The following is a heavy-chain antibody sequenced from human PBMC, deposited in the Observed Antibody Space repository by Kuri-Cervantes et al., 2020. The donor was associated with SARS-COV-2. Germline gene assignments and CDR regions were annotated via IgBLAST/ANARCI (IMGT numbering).Heavy chain of an antibody. D-gene: IGHD3-10*01. Sequence: GGSLRLSCAASGFTFSSYAMSWVRQAPGKGLEWVSAISGSGGSTYYADPMKGRFTISRDNSKNTLYLQMNSLRAEDTAVYYCAKEGFFYGSGRHFDYWGQGTLVTVSS. CDR3: AKEGFFYGSGRHFDY. V-gene: IGHV3-23*01. CDR1: GFTFSSYA. J-gene: IGHJ4*02. CDR2: ISGSGGST.